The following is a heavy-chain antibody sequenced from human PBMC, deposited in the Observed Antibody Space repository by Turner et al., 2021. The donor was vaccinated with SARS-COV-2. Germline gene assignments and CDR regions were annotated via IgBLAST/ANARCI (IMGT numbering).Heavy chain of an antibody. J-gene: IGHJ4*02. CDR2: IYYSGST. CDR3: AILRYFVWSYYFDY. CDR1: DGSVSRGGYY. Sequence: QVQLQESGPGLVKPSQTLSLTCTVSDGSVSRGGYYWSWIRQHPGKGREWIGYIYYSGSTYYNPSLMSRFTISVDTSKNQFSLKLISVIAAATAVYYCAILRYFVWSYYFDYWGQGTLVTVSS. D-gene: IGHD3-9*01. V-gene: IGHV4-31*03.